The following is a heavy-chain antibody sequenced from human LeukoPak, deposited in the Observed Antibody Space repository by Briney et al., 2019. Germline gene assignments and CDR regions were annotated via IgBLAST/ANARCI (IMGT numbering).Heavy chain of an antibody. J-gene: IGHJ6*03. CDR2: IRYDGSNK. CDR1: GFTFSSYG. Sequence: GGSLRLSCAASGFTFSSYGMHWVRQAPGKGLEWVTFIRYDGSNKYYADSVKGRFTISRDNAKNSLYLQINSLRAEDTAVHYCARDLGYCSSTSCYEPYFYMDVWGKGTTVTVSS. D-gene: IGHD2-2*01. V-gene: IGHV3-30*02. CDR3: ARDLGYCSSTSCYEPYFYMDV.